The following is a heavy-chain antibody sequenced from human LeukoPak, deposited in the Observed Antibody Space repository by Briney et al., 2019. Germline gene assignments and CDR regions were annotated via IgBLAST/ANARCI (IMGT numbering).Heavy chain of an antibody. CDR2: IKQDGSEK. D-gene: IGHD3-22*01. Sequence: PGGSLRLSCAASGFTFSSYWMSWVRQAPGKGLEWVANIKQDGSEKYYVDSVKGRFTISRDNAKNSLYLQTNSLRAEDTAVYYCARERITMIVDAFDIWGQGTMVTVSS. CDR1: GFTFSSYW. CDR3: ARERITMIVDAFDI. J-gene: IGHJ3*02. V-gene: IGHV3-7*01.